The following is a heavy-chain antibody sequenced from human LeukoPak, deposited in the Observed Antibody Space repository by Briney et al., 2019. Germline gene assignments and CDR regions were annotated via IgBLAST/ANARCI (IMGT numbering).Heavy chain of an antibody. V-gene: IGHV4-39*01. CDR2: IYYSGST. CDR1: GGSISSSSYY. Sequence: PSETLPLTCTVSGGSISSSSYYWGWIRQPPGTGLEWIGSIYYSGSTYYNPSLKSRVTISVDTSKNQFSLKLSSVTAADTAVYYCARQYWGSGWSRPLEYWGQGTLVTVSS. CDR3: ARQYWGSGWSRPLEY. J-gene: IGHJ4*02. D-gene: IGHD6-19*01.